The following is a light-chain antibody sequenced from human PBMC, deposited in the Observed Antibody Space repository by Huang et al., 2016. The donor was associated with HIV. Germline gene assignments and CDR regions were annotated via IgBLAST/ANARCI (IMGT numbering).Light chain of an antibody. V-gene: IGKV3-15*01. CDR3: QQYHEWPRT. CDR1: QGIGNS. Sequence: ERVLTQSPGTLSVSPGERATLSCRTSQGIGNSLAWYQLKAGQAPRLLIYEASIRASDIPARFSVGGSEIDFTLTISGLQSEDSAVYYCQQYHEWPRTFGQGTKVEIK. CDR2: EAS. J-gene: IGKJ2*01.